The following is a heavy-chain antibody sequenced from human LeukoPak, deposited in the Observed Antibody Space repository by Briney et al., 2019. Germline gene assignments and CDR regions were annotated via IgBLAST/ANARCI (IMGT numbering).Heavy chain of an antibody. D-gene: IGHD2-15*01. CDR1: GFTFSSYG. V-gene: IGHV3-30*18. CDR2: ISYEGSYK. Sequence: PGGSLRLSCAASGFTFSSYGMHWVRQAPGKGLEGVAIISYEGSYKQYADSVKGRFTITRDNSKNTLYLQMNSLRAEDTAVYYCAKSKVVVAAYYYYFGMDVWGQGTTVTVSS. J-gene: IGHJ6*02. CDR3: AKSKVVVAAYYYYFGMDV.